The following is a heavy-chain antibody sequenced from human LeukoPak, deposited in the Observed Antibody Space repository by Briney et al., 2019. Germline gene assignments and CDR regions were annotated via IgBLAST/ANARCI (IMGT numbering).Heavy chain of an antibody. CDR1: GYTFTDFG. J-gene: IGHJ4*02. Sequence: ASVKVSCKASGYTFTDFGNSWVRQAPGQGLEWMGWSSAYNGNTNYAQKFQGRVTMTTDTSTSTAYMEVRSLRSDDTAVYYCTRDLGVDTTMIFFDYWGQGSLVTVSS. CDR3: TRDLGVDTTMIFFDY. D-gene: IGHD5-18*01. V-gene: IGHV1-18*01. CDR2: SSAYNGNT.